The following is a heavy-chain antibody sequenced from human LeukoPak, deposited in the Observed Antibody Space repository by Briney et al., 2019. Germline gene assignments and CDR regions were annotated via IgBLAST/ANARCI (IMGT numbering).Heavy chain of an antibody. Sequence: ASVKVSYKASGYTFTGYYMHWVRQAPGQGLEWMGWINPNSGGTNYAQKFQGRVTMTRDTSIGTAYMELSRLRSDDTAVYYCARRYSSHHDAFDIWGQGTMVTVSS. V-gene: IGHV1-2*02. CDR2: INPNSGGT. CDR1: GYTFTGYY. D-gene: IGHD3-9*01. J-gene: IGHJ3*02. CDR3: ARRYSSHHDAFDI.